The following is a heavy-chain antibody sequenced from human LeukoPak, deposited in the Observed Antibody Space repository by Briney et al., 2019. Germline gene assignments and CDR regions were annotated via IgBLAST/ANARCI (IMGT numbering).Heavy chain of an antibody. CDR1: GFTFSSYW. CDR2: LNSDGSST. J-gene: IGHJ5*02. CDR3: ARGVGYCSSTSCYWWFDP. D-gene: IGHD2-2*01. Sequence: PGGSLRLSCAASGFTFSSYWMHWVRQAPGKGLVWVSRLNSDGSSTSYADSVKGRFTISRDNAKNTLYLQMNSLRAEDTAVYYCARGVGYCSSTSCYWWFDPWGQGTLVTVSS. V-gene: IGHV3-74*01.